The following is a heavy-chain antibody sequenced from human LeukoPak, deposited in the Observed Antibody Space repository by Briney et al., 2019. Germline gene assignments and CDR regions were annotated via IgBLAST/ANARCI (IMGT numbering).Heavy chain of an antibody. Sequence: SVKVSCKASGGTFSSYAISWVRQAPGQGLEWMGGIIPIFGTADYAQKFQGRVTITADESTSTAYMELSSLRSEDTAVYYCAGGGASGSYYQLFDYWGQGTLVTVSS. CDR1: GGTFSSYA. J-gene: IGHJ4*02. D-gene: IGHD1-26*01. V-gene: IGHV1-69*13. CDR2: IIPIFGTA. CDR3: AGGGASGSYYQLFDY.